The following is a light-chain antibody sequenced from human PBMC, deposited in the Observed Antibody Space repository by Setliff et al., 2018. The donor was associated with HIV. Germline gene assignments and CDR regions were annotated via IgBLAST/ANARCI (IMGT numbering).Light chain of an antibody. J-gene: IGLJ1*01. CDR2: EVG. V-gene: IGLV2-14*01. Sequence: QPALTQPASVSGSAGQSITLSCTGTSSDVGGYDYVSWYQQHPGKVPKHMLYEVGNRPSGVSNRFSGSKSGNTASLTISGLQAEDEADYYCCSYTSSTTLVFGTGTKVTVL. CDR1: SSDVGGYDY. CDR3: CSYTSSTTLV.